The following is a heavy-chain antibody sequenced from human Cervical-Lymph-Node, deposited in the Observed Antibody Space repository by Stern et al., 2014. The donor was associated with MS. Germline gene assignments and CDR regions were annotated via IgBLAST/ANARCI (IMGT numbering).Heavy chain of an antibody. V-gene: IGHV2-70*01. CDR1: GFSLSTSGMC. Sequence: QVTLKESGPALVKPTQTLTLSCTFSGFSLSTSGMCVSWIRQPQGKALEWLVLFDWGDDKYYSTSPKTRLTISKDTSKNQVVLTMTNMDPVDTATYYCARTGDYGSGSYFFDYWGQGTLVTVSS. J-gene: IGHJ4*02. D-gene: IGHD3-10*01. CDR3: ARTGDYGSGSYFFDY. CDR2: FDWGDDK.